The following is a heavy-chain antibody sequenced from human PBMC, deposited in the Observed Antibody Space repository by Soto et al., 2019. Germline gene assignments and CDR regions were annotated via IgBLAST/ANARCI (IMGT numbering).Heavy chain of an antibody. CDR2: IYYTGST. J-gene: IGHJ4*02. V-gene: IGHV4-31*03. CDR1: GASIRSGGYY. CDR3: ARIEMASIK. Sequence: SETLSLTCSVSGASIRSGGYYWSWLRQSPGKGLEWIGHIYYTGSTFYSPSLKSRLTISLDTSKNQFSLDLRSVTAAATAMYYCARIEMASIKWGRGTLVTVSS.